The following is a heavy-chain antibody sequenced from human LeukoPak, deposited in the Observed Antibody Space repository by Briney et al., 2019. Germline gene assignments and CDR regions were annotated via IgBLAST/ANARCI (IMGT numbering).Heavy chain of an antibody. V-gene: IGHV1-46*01. D-gene: IGHD6-13*01. Sequence: ASVKVSCKASGYTFTSYYMHWVRQAPGQGLEWMGIINPSGGSTSYAQKLQGRVTMTTDTSTSTAYMELRSLRSDDTAVYYCARDYTAAAVEYFQHWGQGTLVTVSS. J-gene: IGHJ1*01. CDR1: GYTFTSYY. CDR2: INPSGGST. CDR3: ARDYTAAAVEYFQH.